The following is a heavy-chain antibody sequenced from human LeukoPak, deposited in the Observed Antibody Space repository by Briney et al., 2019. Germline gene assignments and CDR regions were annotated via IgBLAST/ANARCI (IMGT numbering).Heavy chain of an antibody. J-gene: IGHJ4*02. D-gene: IGHD3-10*01. CDR1: GYTFTGYY. CDR2: INPNSGGT. CDR3: ARDRVPRRRNFDY. V-gene: IGHV1-2*02. Sequence: ASVKVSCKASGYTFTGYYMHWVRPAPGQGLEWMGWINPNSGGTNYAQKFQGRVTMTRDTSISTAYMELSRLRSDDTAVYYCARDRVPRRRNFDYWGQGTLVTVSS.